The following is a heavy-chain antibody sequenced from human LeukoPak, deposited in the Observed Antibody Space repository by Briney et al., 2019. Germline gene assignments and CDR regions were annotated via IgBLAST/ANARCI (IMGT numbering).Heavy chain of an antibody. V-gene: IGHV3-9*01. J-gene: IGHJ4*02. CDR3: AKATYSTSPGYYFDY. D-gene: IGHD6-6*01. Sequence: GGSLRLSCAASGFTFDDYAMHWVRHGPGKGLEWVSGISWNSAMTAYADSVKGRFTISRDNAKNSLYLQMNSLRAEDTAFYYCAKATYSTSPGYYFDYWGQGTLVTVSS. CDR2: ISWNSAMT. CDR1: GFTFDDYA.